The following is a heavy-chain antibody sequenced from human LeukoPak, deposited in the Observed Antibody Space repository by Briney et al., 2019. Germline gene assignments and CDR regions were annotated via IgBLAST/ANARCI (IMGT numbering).Heavy chain of an antibody. J-gene: IGHJ4*02. CDR2: IYYSGST. CDR3: ARGELGRPHYFDY. D-gene: IGHD1-26*01. V-gene: IGHV4-31*03. CDR1: GGSISSGGYY. Sequence: SETLSLTCTVSGGSISSGGYYWSWIRQHPGQGLEWIGYIYYSGSTYYNPSLKSRVTISVNTSKNQFSLKLTSVTAADTAVYYCARGELGRPHYFDYWGQGTLVTVSS.